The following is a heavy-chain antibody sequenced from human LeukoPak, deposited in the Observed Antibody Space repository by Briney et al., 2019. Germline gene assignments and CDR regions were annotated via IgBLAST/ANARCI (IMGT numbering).Heavy chain of an antibody. CDR1: GGSNSSSDFY. Sequence: SETLSLTCMASGGSNSSSDFYWGWIRQPPGKGLEWIGSIYYSGSTYYNPSLKSRVTISIDTTNNQFSLKLSSVTAADTAVNYCARLDTVEIPSGIWGQGTMVTVSS. CDR3: ARLDTVEIPSGI. D-gene: IGHD6-25*01. CDR2: IYYSGST. J-gene: IGHJ3*02. V-gene: IGHV4-39*01.